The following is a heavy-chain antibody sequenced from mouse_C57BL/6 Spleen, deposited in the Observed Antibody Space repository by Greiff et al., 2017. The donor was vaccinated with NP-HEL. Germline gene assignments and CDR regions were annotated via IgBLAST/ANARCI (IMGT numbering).Heavy chain of an antibody. CDR1: GYAFTNYL. CDR3: AKGYYSNYVKGAMDY. D-gene: IGHD2-5*01. J-gene: IGHJ4*01. V-gene: IGHV1-54*01. CDR2: INPGSGGT. Sequence: QVQLQQSGAELVRPGPSVKVSCKASGYAFTNYLIEWVKQRPGQGLEWIGVINPGSGGTNYNEKFKGKATLTADKSSSTAYMQLSSLTSEDSAVYFCAKGYYSNYVKGAMDYWGQGTSVTVSS.